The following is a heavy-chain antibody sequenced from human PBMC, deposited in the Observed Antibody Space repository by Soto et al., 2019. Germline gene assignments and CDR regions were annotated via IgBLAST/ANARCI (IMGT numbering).Heavy chain of an antibody. Sequence: PGGSLRLSCAASGFTFSDYYMDWVRRAPGKGLEWVGRIRNKANNYATEYAASLKGRVTFSRDDSENSLYLQMNSLETEDTAVYWCTREKRYYNNLTSFYFDNWGQGTQVTVSS. CDR1: GFTFSDYY. V-gene: IGHV3-72*01. CDR3: TREKRYYNNLTSFYFDN. CDR2: IRNKANNYAT. D-gene: IGHD3-10*01. J-gene: IGHJ4*02.